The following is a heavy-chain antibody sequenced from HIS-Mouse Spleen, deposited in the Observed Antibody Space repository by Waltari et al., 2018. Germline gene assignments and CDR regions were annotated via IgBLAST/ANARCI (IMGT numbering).Heavy chain of an antibody. V-gene: IGHV5-51*03. CDR2: SYPGDSDT. Sequence: EVQLVQSGAEVKKPGESLKISCQGYGCSFTSYWIGWVRQMPGKGLGGMGISYPGDSDTRYSPSFQGQVTISADKSISTAYLQLSSLKASDTAMYYCARRYSSSWFDYWGQGTLVTVSS. CDR1: GCSFTSYW. D-gene: IGHD6-13*01. J-gene: IGHJ4*02. CDR3: ARRYSSSWFDY.